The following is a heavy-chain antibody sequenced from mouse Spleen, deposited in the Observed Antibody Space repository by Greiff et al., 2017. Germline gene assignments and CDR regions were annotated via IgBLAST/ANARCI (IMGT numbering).Heavy chain of an antibody. CDR2: INPGSGGT. J-gene: IGHJ2*01. CDR1: GYAFTNYL. D-gene: IGHD2-3*01. Sequence: VQLQQSGAELVRPGTSVKVSCKASGYAFTNYLIEWVKQRPGQGLEWIGVINPGSGGTNYNEKFKGKATLTADKSSSTAYMQLSSLTSEDSAVYFCAREDDGYYEADYWGQGTTLTVSS. CDR3: AREDDGYYEADY. V-gene: IGHV1-54*01.